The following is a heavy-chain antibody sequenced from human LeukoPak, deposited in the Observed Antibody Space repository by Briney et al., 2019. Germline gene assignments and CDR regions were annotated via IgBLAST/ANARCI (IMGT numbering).Heavy chain of an antibody. J-gene: IGHJ4*02. D-gene: IGHD6-13*01. V-gene: IGHV4-4*07. CDR2: IFSSGST. CDR1: GGSISSYY. CDR3: ARGGIAAAGSDY. Sequence: SETLSLTCTVSGGSISSYYWSWIRQPAGKGLEWIGRIFSSGSTNYNPSLKSRVTMSVDTSKNQSSLKLSSVTAADTAVYYCARGGIAAAGSDYWGQGTLVTVSS.